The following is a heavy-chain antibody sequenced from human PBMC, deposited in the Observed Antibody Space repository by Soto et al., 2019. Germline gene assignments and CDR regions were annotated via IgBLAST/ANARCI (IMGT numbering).Heavy chain of an antibody. CDR2: ISGDGGST. D-gene: IGHD3-22*01. CDR1: GFTFDDYA. CDR3: PNIPPADSSGYYFAFDI. V-gene: IGHV3-43*02. J-gene: IGHJ3*02. Sequence: GGSLRLSCAASGFTFDDYAMHWVRQAPGKGLEWVSLISGDGGSTYYADSVKGRFTISRDNSKNSLYLQMNSLRTEDTSFYYCPNIPPADSSGYYFAFDIWGQGTMVTVSS.